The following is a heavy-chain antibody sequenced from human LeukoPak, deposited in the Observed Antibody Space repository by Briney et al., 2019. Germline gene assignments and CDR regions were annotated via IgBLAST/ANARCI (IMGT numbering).Heavy chain of an antibody. J-gene: IGHJ3*02. CDR1: GYTFTSYG. CDR2: ISAYNGNT. D-gene: IGHD3-3*01. V-gene: IGHV1-18*01. Sequence: GASVKVSCKASGYTFTSYGISWVRQAPGQGLEWMGWISAYNGNTNYAQKLQGRVTMTTDTSTSTAYMELRSLRSDDTAVYYCARRLNTYYDFWSGPMGAFDIWGQGTMVTVSS. CDR3: ARRLNTYYDFWSGPMGAFDI.